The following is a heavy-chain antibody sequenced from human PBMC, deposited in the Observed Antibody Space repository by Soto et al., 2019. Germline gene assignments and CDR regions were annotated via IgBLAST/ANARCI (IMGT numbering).Heavy chain of an antibody. Sequence: EVQLVESGGGLVQPGGSLRVSCDASGFTFSTFWMHWVRQAPGKGLVWVSRINSDGSSTNYADSVKGRVTISRDNAKNTLYLQLNSLRPEDTAVYYCARDFEYWGQGTLVTVSS. CDR3: ARDFEY. CDR2: INSDGSST. V-gene: IGHV3-74*01. J-gene: IGHJ4*02. CDR1: GFTFSTFW.